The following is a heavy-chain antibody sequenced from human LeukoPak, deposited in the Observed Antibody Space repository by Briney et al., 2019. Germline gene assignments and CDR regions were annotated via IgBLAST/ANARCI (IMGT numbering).Heavy chain of an antibody. CDR2: IRYDGSNK. Sequence: GGSLRLSCAASGFTFSSYGMHWVRQAPGKGLEWVAFIRYDGSNKYYADSVKGRFTISRDNAKNSLYLQMNSLRAEDTAVYYCARAVEEYSSSSGAFDIWGQGTMVTVSS. V-gene: IGHV3-30*02. D-gene: IGHD6-6*01. CDR1: GFTFSSYG. CDR3: ARAVEEYSSSSGAFDI. J-gene: IGHJ3*02.